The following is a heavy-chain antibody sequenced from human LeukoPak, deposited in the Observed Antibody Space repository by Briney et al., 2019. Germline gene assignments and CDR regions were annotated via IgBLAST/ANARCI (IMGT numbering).Heavy chain of an antibody. V-gene: IGHV1-69*13. Sequence: SVKVSCKASGGTFSSYVTSWVRQAPGQGLEWMGGIIPIFGTANYAQKFQGRVTITADESTTTAYMELSSLRSDDTAVYYCARDLRYCVHWGQGTLVTVSS. CDR2: IIPIFGTA. CDR3: ARDLRYCVH. J-gene: IGHJ4*02. D-gene: IGHD3-9*01. CDR1: GGTFSSYV.